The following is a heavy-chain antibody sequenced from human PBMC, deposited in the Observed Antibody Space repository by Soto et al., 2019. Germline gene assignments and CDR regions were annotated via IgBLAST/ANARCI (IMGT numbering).Heavy chain of an antibody. CDR3: TRDASRDSSARGWFDP. V-gene: IGHV3-21*01. J-gene: IGHJ5*02. Sequence: GGSLRLSCAASGFTFRSFTMNWVRQAPGKGLEWVSAISSNSAYIYYTDALSGRFTISRDNAKNSLHLQMNSLRAEDTAVYYCTRDASRDSSARGWFDPWGPGTLVTVSS. CDR2: ISSNSAYI. D-gene: IGHD6-13*01. CDR1: GFTFRSFT.